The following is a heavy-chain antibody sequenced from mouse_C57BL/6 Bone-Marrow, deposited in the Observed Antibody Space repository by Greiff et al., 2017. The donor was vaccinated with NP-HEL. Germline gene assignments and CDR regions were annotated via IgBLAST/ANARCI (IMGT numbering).Heavy chain of an antibody. CDR1: GYSFTGYY. J-gene: IGHJ2*01. V-gene: IGHV1-42*01. Sequence: EVKLQQSGPELVKPGASVKISCKASGYSFTGYYMNWVKQSPEKSLEWIGEINPSTGGTTYNQKFKAKATLTVDKSSSTAYMQLKSLTSEDSAVYYCARWEYFDYWGQGTTLTVSS. CDR3: ARWEYFDY. CDR2: INPSTGGT. D-gene: IGHD4-1*01.